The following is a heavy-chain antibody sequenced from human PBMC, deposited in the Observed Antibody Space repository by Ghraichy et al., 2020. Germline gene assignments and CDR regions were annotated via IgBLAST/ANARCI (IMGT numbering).Heavy chain of an antibody. Sequence: GGSLRLSCEASGFIVSTKYMSWVRQAPGKGLEWVSVFYSDGRTKYADSVRGRFTISRDYSKNTVFLQMNSLRAEDTAVYYCAREGCYDSSGYNDALDIWGPGTLVTVTS. V-gene: IGHV3-53*01. CDR2: FYSDGRT. CDR3: AREGCYDSSGYNDALDI. D-gene: IGHD3-22*01. CDR1: GFIVSTKY. J-gene: IGHJ3*02.